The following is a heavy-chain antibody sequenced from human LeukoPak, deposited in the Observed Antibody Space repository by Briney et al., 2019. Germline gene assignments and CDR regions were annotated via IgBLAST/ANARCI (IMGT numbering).Heavy chain of an antibody. D-gene: IGHD6-19*01. CDR3: ARVISGWHVAFNI. CDR2: IYYSGST. Sequence: PSETLSLTCTVSGGSISSYSWNWIRQPPGKGLEWIGYIYYSGSTNYNPSLKSRVTISVDTSKNQFSLKLSSVTAADTAVYYCARVISGWHVAFNIWGQGTMVTVSS. J-gene: IGHJ3*02. V-gene: IGHV4-59*01. CDR1: GGSISSYS.